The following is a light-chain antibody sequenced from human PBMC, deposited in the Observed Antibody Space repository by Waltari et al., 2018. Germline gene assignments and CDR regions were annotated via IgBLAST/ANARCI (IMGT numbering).Light chain of an antibody. CDR2: NKN. J-gene: IGLJ2*01. Sequence: SSELTQDSAVSVAMGQTVTITCQGNGLRSYYASWYQQRPGQVHICIMDNKNNRPSGVPARFAGSNSDNTASLTVTGAQAEDEASYYRRARDASGVGGSFGGGTKLTVL. CDR3: RARDASGVGGS. CDR1: GLRSYY. V-gene: IGLV3-19*01.